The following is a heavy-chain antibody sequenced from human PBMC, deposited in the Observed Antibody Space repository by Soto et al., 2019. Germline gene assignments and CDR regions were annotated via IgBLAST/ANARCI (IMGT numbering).Heavy chain of an antibody. CDR2: IIPIFGTA. J-gene: IGHJ4*02. D-gene: IGHD3-22*01. CDR3: ARADCPCGLSYDSSGYFTCAADY. Sequence: SVKVSCKASGGTFSSYAISWVRQAPGQGLEWMGGIIPIFGTANYAQKFQGRVTITADKSTSTAYMELSSLRSEDTAVYYCARADCPCGLSYDSSGYFTCAADYWGQGTLVTVSS. V-gene: IGHV1-69*06. CDR1: GGTFSSYA.